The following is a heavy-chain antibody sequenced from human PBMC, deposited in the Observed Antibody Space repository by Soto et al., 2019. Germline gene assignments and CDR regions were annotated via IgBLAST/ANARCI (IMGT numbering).Heavy chain of an antibody. CDR3: ARESGYDLKPFDF. D-gene: IGHD5-12*01. CDR2: INSDGSST. V-gene: IGHV3-74*01. CDR1: GFTFSSYW. Sequence: GGSLRLSCAASGFTFSSYWMHWVRQAPGKGLVWVSRINSDGSSTSYAESVKGRFTISRANAKNTLYLQMNSLRAEDTAVYYCARESGYDLKPFDFWGQGTLVTVSS. J-gene: IGHJ4*02.